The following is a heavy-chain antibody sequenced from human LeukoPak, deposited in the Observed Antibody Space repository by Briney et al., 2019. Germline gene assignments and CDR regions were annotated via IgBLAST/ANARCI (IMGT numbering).Heavy chain of an antibody. Sequence: GGSLRLSCAASGFTFSSYGMHWVRQAPGKGLERVAVIWYDGSNKYYADSVKGRFTISRDNSKNTLYLQMNSLRAEDTAVYYCARDTYYHYYDSSGYYIDYWGQGTLVTVSS. J-gene: IGHJ4*02. D-gene: IGHD3-22*01. CDR1: GFTFSSYG. V-gene: IGHV3-33*01. CDR3: ARDTYYHYYDSSGYYIDY. CDR2: IWYDGSNK.